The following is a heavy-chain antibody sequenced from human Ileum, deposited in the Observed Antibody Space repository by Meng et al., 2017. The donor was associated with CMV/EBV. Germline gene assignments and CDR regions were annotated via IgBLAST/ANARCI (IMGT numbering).Heavy chain of an antibody. D-gene: IGHD1-26*01. CDR3: AKLCSGRACNWLDY. CDR2: IYHSRVT. J-gene: IGHJ5*01. V-gene: IGHV4-39*07. Sequence: WIRQPPGQGREWIGTIYHSRVTYNYPYLKGRVTMSVTSSKNDFSLKLHSVPAADTAVYYCAKLCSGRACNWLDYWGLGTLVTVSS.